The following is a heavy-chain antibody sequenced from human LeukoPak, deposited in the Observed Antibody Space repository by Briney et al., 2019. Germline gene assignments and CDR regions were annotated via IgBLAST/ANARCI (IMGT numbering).Heavy chain of an antibody. D-gene: IGHD3-10*01. CDR2: IYESGSA. CDR3: ARGGPYYYGSGSYPYFDY. CDR1: GGSISSSFNY. J-gene: IGHJ4*02. Sequence: PSETLSLTCTVSGGSISSSFNYWAWIRQPPGKGLEWIGSIYESGSAYYNPSLKSRITMSVDTSENQFSLKLSSVTAADTAVYYCARGGPYYYGSGSYPYFDYWGQGTLVTVSS. V-gene: IGHV4-39*07.